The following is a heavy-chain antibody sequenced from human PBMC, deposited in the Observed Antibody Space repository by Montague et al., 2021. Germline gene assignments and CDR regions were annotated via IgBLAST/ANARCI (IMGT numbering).Heavy chain of an antibody. CDR3: ARRMGFVVVTEHDAFDI. V-gene: IGHV4-39*01. CDR2: IYYSGST. CDR1: GGSISSTSYY. J-gene: IGHJ3*02. D-gene: IGHD2-21*02. Sequence: SETLSLTCTVSGGSISSTSYYWGWIRQPPGTGLEWIGSIYYSGSTYYNPPLKGRVTTSADTSKNQFSLRLRSVTAADTAVYYCARRMGFVVVTEHDAFDIWGRGTMVTVSS.